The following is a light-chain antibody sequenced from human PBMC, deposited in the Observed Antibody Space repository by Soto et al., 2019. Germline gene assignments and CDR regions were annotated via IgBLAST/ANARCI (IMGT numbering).Light chain of an antibody. V-gene: IGLV7-46*01. CDR1: TGTVTSGHY. CDR3: LLSYSGAWV. J-gene: IGLJ3*02. Sequence: QAVVTQEPSLTVSPGGTVTLTCDSSTGTVTSGHYPYWFQQKPGQAPRTLIYDTDNKHSWTPARFSGSLLGGKAALTLSGAQPEDEADYYCLLSYSGAWVFGGGTKLTVL. CDR2: DTD.